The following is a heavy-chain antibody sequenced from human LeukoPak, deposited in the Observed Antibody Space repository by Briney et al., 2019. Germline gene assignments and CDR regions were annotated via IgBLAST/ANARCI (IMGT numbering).Heavy chain of an antibody. Sequence: GGSLRLSCSASGFTFSRYAMHWVRQAPGKGLEYVSAISSDGVSTYYADSVKGRFTISRDNSKNTLYLQMSSLRTEDTAVYSCVKTFGYCSSTSCYVFDYWGQGTLVTVFS. D-gene: IGHD2-2*03. CDR2: ISSDGVST. V-gene: IGHV3-64D*09. J-gene: IGHJ4*02. CDR3: VKTFGYCSSTSCYVFDY. CDR1: GFTFSRYA.